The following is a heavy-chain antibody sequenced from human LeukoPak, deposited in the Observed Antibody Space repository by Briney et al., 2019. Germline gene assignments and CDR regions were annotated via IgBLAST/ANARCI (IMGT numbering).Heavy chain of an antibody. D-gene: IGHD2-2*01. CDR3: ARTHETIGYCSSTSCYVGGYFDY. J-gene: IGHJ4*02. CDR1: GGSFSGYY. CDR2: INHSGST. V-gene: IGHV4-34*01. Sequence: PSETLSLTCAVYGGSFSGYYWSWIRQPPGKGLEWIGEINHSGSTNYNPSLKSRVTISVDRSKNQFSLKLSSVTAADTAVYYCARTHETIGYCSSTSCYVGGYFDYWGQGTLVTVSS.